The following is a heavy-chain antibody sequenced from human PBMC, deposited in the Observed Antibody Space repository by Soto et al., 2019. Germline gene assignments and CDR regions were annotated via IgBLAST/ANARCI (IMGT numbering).Heavy chain of an antibody. D-gene: IGHD3-3*01. J-gene: IGHJ4*02. CDR3: ARWSYLDY. CDR2: ISGSDGKT. Sequence: GGSLRLSCAASGFSFGSYSLSWVRQAPGKGLEWVSTISGSDGKTFYADSVKGRFSISRDTSQSTLYLQMNSLRADDTAMYYCARWSYLDYWGQGTRVTVSS. V-gene: IGHV3-23*01. CDR1: GFSFGSYS.